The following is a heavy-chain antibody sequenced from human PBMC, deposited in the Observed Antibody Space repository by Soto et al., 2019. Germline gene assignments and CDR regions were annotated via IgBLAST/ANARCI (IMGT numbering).Heavy chain of an antibody. CDR3: ARGGYCGGDCYQAFDI. Sequence: GASVKVSCKASGGTFSSYDISWVRQAPGQGLEWMGGIIPIFGTANYAQKFQGRVTITADESTSTAYMELSSLRSEDTAVYYCARGGYCGGDCYQAFDIWGQGTMVTVSS. J-gene: IGHJ3*02. CDR1: GGTFSSYD. V-gene: IGHV1-69*13. CDR2: IIPIFGTA. D-gene: IGHD2-21*02.